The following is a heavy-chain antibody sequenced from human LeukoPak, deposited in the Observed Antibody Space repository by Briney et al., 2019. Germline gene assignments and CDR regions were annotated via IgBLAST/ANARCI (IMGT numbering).Heavy chain of an antibody. J-gene: IGHJ5*02. Sequence: GESLKISCKASGYIFANYWIGWVRQMPGKGLEWMGIIYPDDSDTRYSPSFQGQVTISADKSISTAYLQWSSLKASDTAMYYCARHVNGWWNYYDSSGKPQSFWFDPWGQGTLVTVSS. CDR1: GYIFANYW. V-gene: IGHV5-51*01. CDR3: ARHVNGWWNYYDSSGKPQSFWFDP. D-gene: IGHD3-22*01. CDR2: IYPDDSDT.